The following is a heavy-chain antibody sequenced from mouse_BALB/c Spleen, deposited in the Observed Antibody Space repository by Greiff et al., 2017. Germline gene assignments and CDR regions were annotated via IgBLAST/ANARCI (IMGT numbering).Heavy chain of an antibody. CDR3: ARWLPFDY. J-gene: IGHJ2*01. V-gene: IGHV1S26*01. Sequence: QVQLQQSGADLVKPGASVKMSCKASGYTFTSYWMHWVKQRPGQGLEWIGYINPSTGYTEYNQKFKDKATLTADKSSSTAYMQLSSLTSEDSAVYYCARWLPFDYWGQGTTLTVSS. D-gene: IGHD2-2*01. CDR2: INPSTGYT. CDR1: GYTFTSYW.